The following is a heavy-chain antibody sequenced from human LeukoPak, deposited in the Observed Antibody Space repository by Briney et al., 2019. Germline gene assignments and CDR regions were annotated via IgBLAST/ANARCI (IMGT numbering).Heavy chain of an antibody. V-gene: IGHV4-34*01. CDR1: GGSFSDYY. J-gene: IGHJ4*02. CDR3: ARGRRLRGDDY. D-gene: IGHD3-16*01. Sequence: SETLSLTCAVYGGSFSDYYWSWIRQPPGKGLEWIGEINHSGNTYYNPSLKSRVTISVDTSKNQFSLKLSSVTAADTAVYYCARGRRLRGDDYWGQGTLVTVSS. CDR2: INHSGNT.